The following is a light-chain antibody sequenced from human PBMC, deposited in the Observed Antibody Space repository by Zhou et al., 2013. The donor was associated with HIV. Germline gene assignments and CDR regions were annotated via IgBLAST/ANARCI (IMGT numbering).Light chain of an antibody. Sequence: EVVLTQSPGTLSVSPGERATLSCRASQSITSGFLGWFQQRPGQAPRLVIFAASNRPTGIPDRFSGSGSGTNFSLTISRLEPDDFGVYYCQHYGSTPVPFGGGTKVEIK. J-gene: IGKJ4*01. CDR2: AAS. V-gene: IGKV3-20*01. CDR1: QSITSGF. CDR3: QHYGSTPVP.